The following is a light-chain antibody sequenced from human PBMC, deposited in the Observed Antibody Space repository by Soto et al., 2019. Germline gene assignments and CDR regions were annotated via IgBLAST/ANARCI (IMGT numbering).Light chain of an antibody. CDR1: QSVGSSY. J-gene: IGKJ1*01. CDR3: QNYDTSPT. Sequence: EIVLTQSPGTLSLCAGERATLSCRASQSVGSSYLAWYQQKPGQAPTVLIYGASSRATGIPDRFSGSGSGTDFTLTISRLEPEDFAVYYCQNYDTSPTFGQGTKVEI. V-gene: IGKV3-20*01. CDR2: GAS.